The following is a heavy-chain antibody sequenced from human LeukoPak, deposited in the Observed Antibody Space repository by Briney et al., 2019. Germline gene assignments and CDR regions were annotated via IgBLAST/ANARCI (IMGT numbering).Heavy chain of an antibody. CDR2: IYYSGST. CDR3: ARVTTYYYDSSGAGDAFDI. J-gene: IGHJ3*02. D-gene: IGHD3-22*01. V-gene: IGHV4-59*01. Sequence: PSETLSLTCAVYGGSFSGYYWSWIRQPPGKGLEWIGYIYYSGSTNYNPSLKSQVTISVDTSKNQFSLKLSSVTAADTAVYYCARVTTYYYDSSGAGDAFDIWGQGTMVTVPS. CDR1: GGSFSGYY.